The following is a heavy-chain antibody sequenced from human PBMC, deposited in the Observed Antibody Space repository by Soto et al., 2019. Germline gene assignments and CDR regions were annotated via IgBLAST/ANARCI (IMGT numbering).Heavy chain of an antibody. CDR2: INHSGST. J-gene: IGHJ5*02. CDR1: GGSFSGYY. V-gene: IGHV4-34*01. Sequence: PSETLSLTCAVYGGSFSGYYWSWIRQPPGKGLEWIGEINHSGSTNYNPSLKSRVTISVDTSKNQFSLKLSSVTAADTAVYYCATGNQYHYASGSYYNNWFDTWGQGTLVTVSS. D-gene: IGHD3-10*01. CDR3: ATGNQYHYASGSYYNNWFDT.